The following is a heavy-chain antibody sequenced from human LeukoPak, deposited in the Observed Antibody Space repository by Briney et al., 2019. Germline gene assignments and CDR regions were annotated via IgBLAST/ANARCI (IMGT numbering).Heavy chain of an antibody. CDR1: GYTFTGYY. CDR2: INPNSGGT. Sequence: ASVKVSCKASGYTFTGYYMHWVRQAPGQGLEWMGWINPNSGGTNYAQKFQGRVTMTRDTSISTAYMELSRLRSDDTAVYYRARAHDYGDYYYYYMDVWGKGTTVTVSS. J-gene: IGHJ6*03. CDR3: ARAHDYGDYYYYYMDV. D-gene: IGHD4-17*01. V-gene: IGHV1-2*02.